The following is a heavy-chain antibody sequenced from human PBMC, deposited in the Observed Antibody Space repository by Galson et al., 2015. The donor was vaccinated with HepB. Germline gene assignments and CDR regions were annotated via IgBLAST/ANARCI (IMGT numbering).Heavy chain of an antibody. CDR2: ISYDGSNK. CDR1: GFTFSSYG. J-gene: IGHJ4*02. CDR3: AKDKARQLLAYYFDY. V-gene: IGHV3-30*18. Sequence: SLRLSCAASGFTFSSYGMHWVRQAPGKGLEWVAVISYDGSNKYYADAVKGRFTISRDNSKNTLYLQMNSLRAEDTAVYYCAKDKARQLLAYYFDYWGQGTLVTVSS. D-gene: IGHD6-19*01.